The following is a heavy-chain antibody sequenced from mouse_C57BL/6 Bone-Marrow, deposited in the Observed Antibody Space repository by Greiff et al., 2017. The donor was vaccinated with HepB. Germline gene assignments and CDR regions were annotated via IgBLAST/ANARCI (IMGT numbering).Heavy chain of an antibody. Sequence: DVMLVESGGDLVKPGGSLKLSCAASGFTFSSYGMSWVRQTPDKRLEWVATISSGGSYTYYPDSVKGRFTISRDNAKNTLYLQMSSLKSEDTAMYYCATGTVFAYWGQGTLVTVSA. D-gene: IGHD4-1*01. CDR3: ATGTVFAY. CDR1: GFTFSSYG. CDR2: ISSGGSYT. J-gene: IGHJ3*01. V-gene: IGHV5-6*02.